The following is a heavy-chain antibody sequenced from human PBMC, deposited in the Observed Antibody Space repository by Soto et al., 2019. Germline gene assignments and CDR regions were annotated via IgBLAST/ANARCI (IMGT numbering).Heavy chain of an antibody. CDR2: INPSGGST. CDR3: ARRGCSSTSCYRYYGMDV. D-gene: IGHD2-2*01. J-gene: IGHJ6*02. CDR1: GYTFTSYY. V-gene: IGHV1-46*01. Sequence: QVQLVQSGAEVKKPGASVKVSCKASGYTFTSYYMHWVRQAPRQGLEWMGIINPSGGSTSYAQKFQGRVTMTRDTSTSTVYMELSSLRSEDTAVYYCARRGCSSTSCYRYYGMDVWGQGTTVTVSS.